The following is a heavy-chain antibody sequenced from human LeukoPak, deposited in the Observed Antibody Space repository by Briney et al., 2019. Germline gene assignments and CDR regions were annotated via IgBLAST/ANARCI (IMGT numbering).Heavy chain of an antibody. D-gene: IGHD6-6*01. Sequence: RSGRSLRLSCAASGFTFSSYAMHWVRQPPGKGLEWVAVISYDGSNKYYADSVKGRFTISRDNSTNTLYLQMNSLRAEDTAVYYCAREDSSSFDYWGQGTLVTVSS. CDR3: AREDSSSFDY. V-gene: IGHV3-30-3*01. J-gene: IGHJ4*02. CDR1: GFTFSSYA. CDR2: ISYDGSNK.